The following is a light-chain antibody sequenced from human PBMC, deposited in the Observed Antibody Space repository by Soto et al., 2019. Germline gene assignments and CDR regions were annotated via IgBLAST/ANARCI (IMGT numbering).Light chain of an antibody. V-gene: IGKV3-11*01. J-gene: IGKJ2*01. CDR3: QQRSNWTSYT. CDR2: DAS. CDR1: QSVSSY. Sequence: QSLARASLSERVRVTVACVASQSVSSYLAWYQQKPGQAPRLLIYDASNRATGIPARLSGSWSGTDFTLTISTLAPEEFARYYCQQRSNWTSYTVGQGTKVDIK.